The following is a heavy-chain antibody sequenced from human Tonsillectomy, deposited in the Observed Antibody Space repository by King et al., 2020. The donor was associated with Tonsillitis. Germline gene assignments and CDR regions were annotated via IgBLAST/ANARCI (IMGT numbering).Heavy chain of an antibody. CDR3: ARDYYDSSGLDY. V-gene: IGHV3-30-3*01. CDR1: GFTLSFFA. CDR2: ISYDGSIK. J-gene: IGHJ4*02. Sequence: VQLVESGGGVVQPGRSLRLSCAASGFTLSFFAMHWVRQAPGKGLEWVAVISYDGSIKYYADSVKGRFTISRDNSKNTLYLQMNSLRPDDTAVYYCARDYYDSSGLDYWGQGTLVTVSS. D-gene: IGHD3-22*01.